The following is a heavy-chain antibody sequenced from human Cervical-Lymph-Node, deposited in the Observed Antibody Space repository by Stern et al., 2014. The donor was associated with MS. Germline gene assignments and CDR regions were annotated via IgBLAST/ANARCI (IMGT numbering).Heavy chain of an antibody. Sequence: QITLKESGPMLVKPTETLTLTCSVSGLSLSNPRMGVSWIRQPPGKALEWLAHIFSTDEKSYSTSLESRLTISRGTSKSQVVLTMTNMDPVDTATYYCARSYSGTYLDWFDPWGQGTLVTVSS. CDR1: GLSLSNPRMG. CDR2: IFSTDEK. V-gene: IGHV2-26*01. D-gene: IGHD1-26*01. CDR3: ARSYSGTYLDWFDP. J-gene: IGHJ5*02.